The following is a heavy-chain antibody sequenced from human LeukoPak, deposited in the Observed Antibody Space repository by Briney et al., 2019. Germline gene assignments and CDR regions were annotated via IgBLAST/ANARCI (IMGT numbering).Heavy chain of an antibody. V-gene: IGHV4-31*03. CDR1: GGSISSGGYY. CDR2: IYYSGST. Sequence: PSETLSLTCTVSGGSISSGGYYWSWIRQRPGKGLEWIGYIYYSGSTYYNPSLKSRVTISVDTSKNQFSLKLSSVTAADTAVYYCAREIEWLGDAFDIWGQGTMVTVSS. CDR3: AREIEWLGDAFDI. J-gene: IGHJ3*02. D-gene: IGHD3-3*01.